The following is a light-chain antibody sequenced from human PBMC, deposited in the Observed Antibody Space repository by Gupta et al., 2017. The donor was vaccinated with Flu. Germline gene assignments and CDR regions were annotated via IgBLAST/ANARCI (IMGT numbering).Light chain of an antibody. V-gene: IGKV3-15*01. CDR1: QSVSSN. J-gene: IGKJ4*01. CDR3: QQYNDWPLT. Sequence: EIVMTQSPATLSVSPGERVTLSCRASQSVSSNLAWYQQEPGQAPRLLIYGASTRATGIPARFSGSGSGTEFTLTISSLQSEDSALYYCQQYNDWPLTFGGGTKVEIK. CDR2: GAS.